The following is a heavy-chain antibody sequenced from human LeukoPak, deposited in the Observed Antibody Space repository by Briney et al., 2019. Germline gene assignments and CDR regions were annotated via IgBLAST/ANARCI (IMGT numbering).Heavy chain of an antibody. CDR3: ARGYYGDFEVGFVY. V-gene: IGHV3-30*03. D-gene: IGHD4-17*01. CDR1: GFTFSSYA. J-gene: IGHJ4*02. CDR2: ISYYGSDK. Sequence: PGKSLRLSCAASGFTFSSYAMHWVRQAPGKGLEWVAVISYYGSDKFYTDSVRGRFTISRDNSKNTLYLQMNSLRAEDTAVYFCARGYYGDFEVGFVYWGQGTLVTVSS.